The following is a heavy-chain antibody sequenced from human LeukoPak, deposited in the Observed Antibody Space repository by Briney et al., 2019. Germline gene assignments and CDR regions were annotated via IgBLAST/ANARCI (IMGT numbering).Heavy chain of an antibody. CDR2: INPNSGGT. CDR1: GYTFTGYY. V-gene: IGHV1-2*02. Sequence: ASVKVSCKASGYTFTGYYMHWVRQAPGQGLEWMGWINPNSGGTNYAQKFQGRVTMTRDTSISTAYMELSRLRSDDTAVYYCARLGLGHSYYYYGMDVWGQGTTVTVSS. CDR3: ARLGLGHSYYYYGMDV. J-gene: IGHJ6*02.